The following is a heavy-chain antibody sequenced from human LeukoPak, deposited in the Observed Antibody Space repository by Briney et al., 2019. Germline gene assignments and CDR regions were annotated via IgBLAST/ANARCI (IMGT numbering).Heavy chain of an antibody. V-gene: IGHV4-39*01. D-gene: IGHD3-10*01. J-gene: IGHJ4*02. CDR3: ARRSESAYGSGLPLWLVDY. Sequence: SETLSLTCTVSGGSISSSSYYWGWIRQPPGKGLEWIGSIYYSGSTYYNPSLKSRATISVDTSKNQFSLKLSSVTVADTAVYYCARRSESAYGSGLPLWLVDYWGQGTLVTVSS. CDR1: GGSISSSSYY. CDR2: IYYSGST.